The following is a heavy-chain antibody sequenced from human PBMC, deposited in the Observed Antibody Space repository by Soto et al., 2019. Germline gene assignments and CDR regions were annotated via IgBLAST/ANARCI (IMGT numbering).Heavy chain of an antibody. J-gene: IGHJ6*02. CDR2: ITYEGSQI. Sequence: QVQLVDSGGGVVQPGRSLRLSCAASGFTFPRFGMHWVRQAPGKGLEWVALITYEGSQIYYADAVKGRFTISRDNGDYTLSLQMDNLRTEDTATYFCAKGRGEMNWANYYGLDVWGQGTTVTVSS. D-gene: IGHD7-27*01. CDR1: GFTFPRFG. CDR3: AKGRGEMNWANYYGLDV. V-gene: IGHV3-30*18.